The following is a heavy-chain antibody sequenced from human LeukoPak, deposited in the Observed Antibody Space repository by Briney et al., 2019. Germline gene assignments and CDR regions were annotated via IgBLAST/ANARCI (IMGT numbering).Heavy chain of an antibody. J-gene: IGHJ3*02. Sequence: SETLSLTCAVYGVSFSGYYWSWIRQPPGKGLEWIGEINHSGSTNYNPSLKSRVTISVDTSKNQFSLKLSSVTAADTAVYYCARDLARYESSGYYYVHAFDIWGQGTMVTVSS. CDR1: GVSFSGYY. CDR2: INHSGST. D-gene: IGHD3-22*01. V-gene: IGHV4-34*01. CDR3: ARDLARYESSGYYYVHAFDI.